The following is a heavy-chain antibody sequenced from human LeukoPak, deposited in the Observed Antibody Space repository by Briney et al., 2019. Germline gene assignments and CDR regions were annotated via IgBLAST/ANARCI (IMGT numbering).Heavy chain of an antibody. Sequence: PGGSLRLSCAASGFTFSSYGMRWVRQAPGKGLEGVAVIWYDGSNKYYADSVKGRFTISRDNSKNTLYLQMNSLRAEDTAVYYCARDAYSSSWHDYYYYYYMDVWGKGTTVTVSS. V-gene: IGHV3-33*01. J-gene: IGHJ6*03. CDR1: GFTFSSYG. D-gene: IGHD6-13*01. CDR2: IWYDGSNK. CDR3: ARDAYSSSWHDYYYYYYMDV.